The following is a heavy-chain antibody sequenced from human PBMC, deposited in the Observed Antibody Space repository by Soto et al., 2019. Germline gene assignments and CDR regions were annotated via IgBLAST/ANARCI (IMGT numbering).Heavy chain of an antibody. CDR3: ARGEFEDDRGHFDY. CDR1: GFTFSTSV. CDR2: ISYGGVNK. J-gene: IGHJ4*02. V-gene: IGHV3-30-3*01. D-gene: IGHD3-10*01. Sequence: QVQLVESGGGVVQPGGSLRLSCAASGFTFSTSVMHWVRQAPGKALQWMAIISYGGVNKYYADSVKGRFTISRDISESTLYLEMSSLRTEDTAVYYCARGEFEDDRGHFDYCGQGTLVSVSS.